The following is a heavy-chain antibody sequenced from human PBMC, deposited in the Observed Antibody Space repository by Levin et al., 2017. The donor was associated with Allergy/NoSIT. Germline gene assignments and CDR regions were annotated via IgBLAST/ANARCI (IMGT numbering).Heavy chain of an antibody. V-gene: IGHV3-48*02. D-gene: IGHD6-19*01. CDR1: GFTFSSYS. CDR3: ERGRSRGRAGMDV. Sequence: SGGSLRLSCAASGFTFSSYSMNWVRQAPGKGLEWVSYISSGSSTIYYADSVKGRFTISRDNAKDSLYLQMSSLRDEDTAVYYCERGRSRGRAGMDVWGQGTTVTVSS. J-gene: IGHJ6*02. CDR2: ISSGSSTI.